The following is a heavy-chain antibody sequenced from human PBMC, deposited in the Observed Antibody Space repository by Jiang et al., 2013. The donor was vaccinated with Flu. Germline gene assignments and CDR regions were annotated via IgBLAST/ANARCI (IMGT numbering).Heavy chain of an antibody. CDR3: ATKYYYDSSGYYYVDHDSLDV. D-gene: IGHD3-22*01. Sequence: RQMPGKGLEWMGIIYPGDSDTRYSPSFQGQVTISADKSITTAYLQWISLKASDTAMYYCATKYYYDSSGYYYVDHDSLDVWGQGTMVTVSS. CDR2: IYPGDSDT. V-gene: IGHV5-51*01. J-gene: IGHJ3*01.